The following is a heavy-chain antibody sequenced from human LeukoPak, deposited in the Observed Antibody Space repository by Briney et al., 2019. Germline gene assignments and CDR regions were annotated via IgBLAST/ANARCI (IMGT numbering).Heavy chain of an antibody. J-gene: IGHJ3*02. CDR1: GGSISSSSYY. CDR2: IYYSGST. D-gene: IGHD6-19*01. V-gene: IGHV4-39*07. Sequence: TSETLSLTCTVSGGSISSSSYYWGWIRQPPGKGLEWIGSIYYSGSTYYNPCLKSRVTISVDTSKNQFSLKLSSVTAADTAVYYCARGISSGWYRFAFDIWGQGTMVTVSS. CDR3: ARGISSGWYRFAFDI.